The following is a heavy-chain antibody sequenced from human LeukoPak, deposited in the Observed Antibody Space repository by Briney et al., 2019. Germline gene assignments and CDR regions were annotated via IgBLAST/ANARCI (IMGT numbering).Heavy chain of an antibody. CDR1: GYTFTSYA. Sequence: ASVKVSCKASGYTFTSYAMNWVRQAPGQGLEWMGWISAYNGNTNYAQKLQGRVTMTTDTSTSTAYMELRSLGSDDTAVYYCARVPPYCSGGSCYSPYLGYWGQGTLVTVSS. J-gene: IGHJ4*02. CDR2: ISAYNGNT. V-gene: IGHV1-18*01. CDR3: ARVPPYCSGGSCYSPYLGY. D-gene: IGHD2-15*01.